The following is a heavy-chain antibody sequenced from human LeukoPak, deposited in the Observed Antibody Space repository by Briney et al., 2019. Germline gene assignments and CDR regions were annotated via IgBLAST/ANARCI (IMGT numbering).Heavy chain of an antibody. J-gene: IGHJ4*02. CDR1: GFTFNTYS. V-gene: IGHV3-21*01. Sequence: GGSLRLSCAASGFTFNTYSMNWVRQAPGKGLEWVSSISSSSSYIDYADSGKGRFTISRDNAKNSLYLQMNSLRVEVTAVYYCAKGGSGTYFLDYWGQGTLVTVSS. CDR2: ISSSSSYI. D-gene: IGHD1-26*01. CDR3: AKGGSGTYFLDY.